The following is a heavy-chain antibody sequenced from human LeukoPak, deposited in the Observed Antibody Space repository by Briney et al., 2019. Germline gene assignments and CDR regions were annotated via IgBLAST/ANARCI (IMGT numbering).Heavy chain of an antibody. CDR3: AKFRDRFGSGSYCVY. J-gene: IGHJ4*02. CDR2: ISSSGSTI. V-gene: IGHV3-48*03. CDR1: GFTFSSYE. D-gene: IGHD1-26*01. Sequence: GGSLRLSCAASGFTFSSYEMNWVRQAPGKGLEWVSYISSSGSTIYYADSVKGRFTISRDNSKNTLYLQMNSLRAEDTAVYYCAKFRDRFGSGSYCVYWGQGTLVTVSS.